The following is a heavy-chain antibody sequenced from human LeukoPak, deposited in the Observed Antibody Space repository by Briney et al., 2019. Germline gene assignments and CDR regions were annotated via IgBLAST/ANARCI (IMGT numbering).Heavy chain of an antibody. CDR3: VRDRTKYCSSTSCPLDY. CDR2: IYPKSGDT. CDR1: GYTFNGYY. Sequence: GAAVKVSCKASGYTFNGYYMHWVRQAPGQGLECMGWIYPKSGDTNYAQKFQGRVTMTRDTSISTVYMELSRLRSDDTAVYYCVRDRTKYCSSTSCPLDYWGQGTLVTVSS. J-gene: IGHJ4*02. D-gene: IGHD2-2*01. V-gene: IGHV1-2*02.